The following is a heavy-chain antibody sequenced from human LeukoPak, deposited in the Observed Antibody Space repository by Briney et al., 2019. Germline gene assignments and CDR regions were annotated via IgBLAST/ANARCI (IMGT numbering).Heavy chain of an antibody. CDR2: IFHIGAA. CDR1: GGSITDNNW. Sequence: PPGTLSLTCAVSGGSITDNNWWSWVRQPPGKGLEWIGEIFHIGAANYNPSLKSRVTISVEKSKNQFSLNLRSVTAADTAVYFCARVSITRTTLVDPWGQGTLVIVSS. V-gene: IGHV4-4*01. J-gene: IGHJ5*02. CDR3: ARVSITRTTLVDP. D-gene: IGHD1-20*01.